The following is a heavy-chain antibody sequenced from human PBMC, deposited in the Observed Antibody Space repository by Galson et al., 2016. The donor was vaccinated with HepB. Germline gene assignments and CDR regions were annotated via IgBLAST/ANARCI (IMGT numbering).Heavy chain of an antibody. CDR1: GYSFTSYW. Sequence: QSGAEVKKPGESLRISCKTSGYSFTSYWLTWVRQMPGKGLEWMGNIDPSDSYTKYSPSFQGHVTISADQSITTGYLQLSSLKASDTAMYYCARLNYDILISYSKFYMDVWGQGTTVTVSS. D-gene: IGHD3-9*01. CDR2: IDPSDSYT. V-gene: IGHV5-10-1*01. J-gene: IGHJ6*03. CDR3: ARLNYDILISYSKFYMDV.